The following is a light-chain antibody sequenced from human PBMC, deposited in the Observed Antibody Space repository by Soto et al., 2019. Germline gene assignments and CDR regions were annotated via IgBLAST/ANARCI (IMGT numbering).Light chain of an antibody. Sequence: DIQMTQSPSTLSASVGDRVTISCRASQSINNRLGWYQQKLGKAPKLLIYQTSSLESGVPSRFSGSGSGTEFILTISSLQPDDFATYYCQQYLTLGWTFGQGTKVE. CDR2: QTS. CDR1: QSINNR. J-gene: IGKJ1*01. CDR3: QQYLTLGWT. V-gene: IGKV1-5*03.